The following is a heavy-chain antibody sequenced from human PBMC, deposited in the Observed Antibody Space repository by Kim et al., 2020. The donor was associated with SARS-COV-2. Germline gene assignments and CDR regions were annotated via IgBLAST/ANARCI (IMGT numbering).Heavy chain of an antibody. V-gene: IGHV4-39*07. D-gene: IGHD3-22*01. CDR1: GGSISSSSYY. J-gene: IGHJ5*02. Sequence: SETLSLTCTVSGGSISSSSYYWGWIRQPPGKGLEWIGSIYYSGSTYYNPSLKSRVTISVDTSKNQFSLKLSSVTATDTAVYYCARERAYYYDSSGYYLPGWFDPWGQGTLVTVSS. CDR2: IYYSGST. CDR3: ARERAYYYDSSGYYLPGWFDP.